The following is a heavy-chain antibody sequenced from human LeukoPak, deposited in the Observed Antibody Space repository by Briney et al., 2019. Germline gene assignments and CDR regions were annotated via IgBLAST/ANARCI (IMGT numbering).Heavy chain of an antibody. CDR1: GGSISSYY. J-gene: IGHJ6*03. V-gene: IGHV4-59*01. D-gene: IGHD5-24*01. CDR2: IYYSGST. CDR3: ARVVVEMATIYYYYYMDV. Sequence: PSETLSLTCTVSGGSISSYYWSWIRQPPGKGLEWIGNIYYSGSTNYNPSLKSRVTISVDTSKNQFSLKLSSVTAADTVVYYCARVVVEMATIYYYYYMDVWGKGTTVTISS.